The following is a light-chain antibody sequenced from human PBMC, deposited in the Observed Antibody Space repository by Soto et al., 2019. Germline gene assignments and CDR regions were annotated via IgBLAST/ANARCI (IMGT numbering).Light chain of an antibody. CDR1: QSISSY. CDR2: DAS. CDR3: QQRSDWPRVT. J-gene: IGKJ4*01. V-gene: IGKV3-11*01. Sequence: EIVLTQSPATLSLSPGERATLSCRDSQSISSYLAWYQQKPGQAPRLLIYDASNRATGIPARFSGSGSGTDFTLSISSLEPEDFAVYYCQQRSDWPRVTFGGGTKVEI.